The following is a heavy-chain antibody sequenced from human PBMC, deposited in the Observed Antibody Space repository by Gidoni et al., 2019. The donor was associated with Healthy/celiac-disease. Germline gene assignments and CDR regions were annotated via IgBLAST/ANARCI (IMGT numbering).Heavy chain of an antibody. CDR3: AKSSSITMVQGVILDYFDY. CDR1: GFTFDDYA. Sequence: EVQLVESGGGLVQPGRWLRLSCAASGFTFDDYAMHWVRQAPGKGLEWVSGISCTSGSIGYADSVKGRFTISRDNAKNSLYLQMNSLRAEDTALYYCAKSSSITMVQGVILDYFDYWGQGTLVTVSS. CDR2: ISCTSGSI. V-gene: IGHV3-9*01. J-gene: IGHJ4*02. D-gene: IGHD3-10*01.